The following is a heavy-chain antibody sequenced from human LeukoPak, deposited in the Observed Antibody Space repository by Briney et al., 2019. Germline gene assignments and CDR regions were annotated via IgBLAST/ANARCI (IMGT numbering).Heavy chain of an antibody. CDR1: GGSISSSSYY. V-gene: IGHV4-39*01. CDR3: ASTSPGIVVVPAAIDY. Sequence: SETLPLTCTVSGGSISSSSYYWGWIRQPPGKGLEWIGSIYYSGSTYYNPSLKSRVTISVDTSKNQFSLKLSSVTAADTAVYYCASTSPGIVVVPAAIDYWGQGTLVTVSS. CDR2: IYYSGST. J-gene: IGHJ4*02. D-gene: IGHD2-2*02.